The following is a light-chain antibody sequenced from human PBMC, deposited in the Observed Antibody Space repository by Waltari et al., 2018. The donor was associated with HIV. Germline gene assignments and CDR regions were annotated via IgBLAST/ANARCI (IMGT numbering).Light chain of an antibody. Sequence: QSALTQPPSASGSPGQSVTITCTGTSSDVGGYNFVSWYQQYPGKAPTLMIYEVTKRPSGVPDRVFGSKSGNTASLTVSGLQTEDEADYYCSAYAGSNNLVFGTGTKVTVL. CDR2: EVT. V-gene: IGLV2-8*01. CDR1: SSDVGGYNF. J-gene: IGLJ1*01. CDR3: SAYAGSNNLV.